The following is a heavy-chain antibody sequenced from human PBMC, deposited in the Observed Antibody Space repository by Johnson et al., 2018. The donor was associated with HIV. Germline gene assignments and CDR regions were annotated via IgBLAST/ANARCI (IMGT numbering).Heavy chain of an antibody. D-gene: IGHD3-22*01. J-gene: IGHJ3*02. CDR2: ISYDGSNK. CDR3: ARDNFGGMIVVRGGAFDI. Sequence: QVQLVESGGGVVQPGRSLRLSCAASGFTFSSYAMHWVRQAPGKGLEWVAVISYDGSNKYYADSVKGRFTISRDNSKNPLYLQVNSLRAEDTAVYYCARDNFGGMIVVRGGAFDIWGQGTMVTVSS. V-gene: IGHV3-30-3*01. CDR1: GFTFSSYA.